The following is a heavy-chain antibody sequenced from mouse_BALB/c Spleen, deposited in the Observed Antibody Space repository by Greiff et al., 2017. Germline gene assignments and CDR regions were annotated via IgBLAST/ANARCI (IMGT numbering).Heavy chain of an antibody. CDR3: ARSPYYGNYYAMDY. Sequence: EVQGVESGGGLVQPGGSRKLSCAASGFTFSSFGMHWVRQAPEKGLEWVAYISSGSSTIYYADTVKGRFTISRDNPKNTLFLQMTSLRSEDTAMYYCARSPYYGNYYAMDYWGQGTSVTVSS. D-gene: IGHD2-10*01. J-gene: IGHJ4*01. CDR2: ISSGSSTI. V-gene: IGHV5-17*02. CDR1: GFTFSSFG.